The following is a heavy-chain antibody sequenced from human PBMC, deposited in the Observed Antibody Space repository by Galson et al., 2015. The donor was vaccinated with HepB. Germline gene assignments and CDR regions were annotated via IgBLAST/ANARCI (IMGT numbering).Heavy chain of an antibody. D-gene: IGHD3-10*01. J-gene: IGHJ4*02. CDR2: ISAYSGNI. Sequence: SVKVSCKASGYTFASYGIYWVRQAPGQGLEWMGWISAYSGNIDYAQKLQGRVTMTTDTATSTAYMELRSLTSDDTAVYYCARVAGSTWQFGGYWGQGTLVTVSS. CDR1: GYTFASYG. V-gene: IGHV1-18*01. CDR3: ARVAGSTWQFGGY.